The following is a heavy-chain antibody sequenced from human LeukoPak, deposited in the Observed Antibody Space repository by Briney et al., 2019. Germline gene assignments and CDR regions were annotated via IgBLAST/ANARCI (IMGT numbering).Heavy chain of an antibody. CDR3: AKRQRSRTTGEAYYFDY. D-gene: IGHD4-17*01. Sequence: GGSLRLSCAASGFTFSSYWMHWVRQAPGKGLIWVSRINSDGSSTSYADSVKGRFTISRDNAKNTLYLQMNSLRAEDTAVYYCAKRQRSRTTGEAYYFDYWGQGTLVTVSS. J-gene: IGHJ4*02. CDR1: GFTFSSYW. V-gene: IGHV3-74*01. CDR2: INSDGSST.